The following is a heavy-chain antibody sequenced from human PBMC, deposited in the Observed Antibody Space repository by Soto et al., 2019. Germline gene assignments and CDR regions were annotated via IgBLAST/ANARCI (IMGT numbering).Heavy chain of an antibody. Sequence: QVQLVQSGAEVKKPGSSVKVSCKASGGTFSSYAISWVRQAPGPGLEWMGGIIPIFGTANYAQKFQGRVTITADESTSTAYMELSSLRSEDTAVYYCARGATLGDYYDSSGYLFDYWGQGTLVTVSS. CDR3: ARGATLGDYYDSSGYLFDY. J-gene: IGHJ4*02. D-gene: IGHD3-22*01. V-gene: IGHV1-69*01. CDR1: GGTFSSYA. CDR2: IIPIFGTA.